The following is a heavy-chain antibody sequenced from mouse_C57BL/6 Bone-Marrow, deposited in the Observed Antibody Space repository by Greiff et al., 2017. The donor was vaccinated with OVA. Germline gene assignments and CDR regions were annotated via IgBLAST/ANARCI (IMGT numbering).Heavy chain of an antibody. V-gene: IGHV3-5*01. CDR1: GISITTGNYR. Sequence: VQLKQSGPGLVKPSQTVFLPCTVTGISITTGNYRWSWIRQFPGNKLEWIGYIYYSGTITYNPSLTSRTAITRDAPKNQFFLEMNSLTAEDTATDYCARITTVGGWYIDVWGTGTTVTVSS. CDR3: ARITTVGGWYIDV. CDR2: IYYSGTI. J-gene: IGHJ1*03. D-gene: IGHD1-1*01.